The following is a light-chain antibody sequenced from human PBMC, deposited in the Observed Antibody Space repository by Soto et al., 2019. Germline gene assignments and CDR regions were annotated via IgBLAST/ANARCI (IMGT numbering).Light chain of an antibody. Sequence: QSVLTQPPSVSGAPGQRVTISCTGSSSNIGAGYDVPWYQELTGTAPKLLIYGNSNRPSGVPDRFSGSKSGTSASLAITGLQAEDEADYYCFSYTSSGTDVFGTGTKVTV. CDR3: FSYTSSGTDV. CDR2: GNS. CDR1: SSNIGAGYD. V-gene: IGLV1-40*01. J-gene: IGLJ1*01.